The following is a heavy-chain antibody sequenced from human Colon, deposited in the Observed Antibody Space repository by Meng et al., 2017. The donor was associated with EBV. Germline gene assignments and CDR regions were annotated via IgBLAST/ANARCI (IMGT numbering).Heavy chain of an antibody. J-gene: IGHJ4*02. CDR1: GGSLSNSY. D-gene: IGHD3-3*01. Sequence: HGGYGLCNPSATLSITWASYGGSLSNSYWSWIRQPPGKRLEWIGKINESGSTKYNPSLKSRVTIVMDTSKNQFSLRLSSVTAADTAVYYCRNAFCSAEAGCSDQWGQGTLVTVSS. CDR2: INESGST. V-gene: IGHV4-34*01. CDR3: RNAFCSAEAGCSDQ.